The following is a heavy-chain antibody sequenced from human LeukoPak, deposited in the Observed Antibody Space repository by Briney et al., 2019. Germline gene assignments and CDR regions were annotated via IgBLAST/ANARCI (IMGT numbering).Heavy chain of an antibody. D-gene: IGHD2-2*02. V-gene: IGHV3-49*04. CDR2: IRSKAYGGTT. CDR3: TRDGGYCSSTSCYMTGEVWFDP. CDR1: GFTFGDYA. J-gene: IGHJ5*02. Sequence: GGSLRLSCTASGFTFGDYAMSWVRQAPGKGLEWVGFIRSKAYGGTTEYAASVKGRFTISRDDSKSIAYLQMNSLKTEDTAVYYCTRDGGYCSSTSCYMTGEVWFDPWGQGTLVTVSS.